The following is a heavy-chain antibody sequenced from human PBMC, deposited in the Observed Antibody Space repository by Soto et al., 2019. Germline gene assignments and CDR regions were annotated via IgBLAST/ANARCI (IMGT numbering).Heavy chain of an antibody. V-gene: IGHV3-30*18. J-gene: IGHJ4*02. CDR2: ISYDGSNK. Sequence: QVQLVESGGGVVQPGRSLRLSCAASGFTFSSYGMHWVRQAPGKGLEWVAVISYDGSNKYYADSVKGRFTISRDNSKNPLYLQMNSLRAEDTAVYYCAKDSLLDYWGQGTLVTVSS. CDR3: AKDSLLDY. CDR1: GFTFSSYG.